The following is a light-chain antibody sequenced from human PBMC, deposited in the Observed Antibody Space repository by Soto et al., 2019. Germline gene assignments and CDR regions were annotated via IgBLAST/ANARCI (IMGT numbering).Light chain of an antibody. CDR3: SSCTSSSTYV. J-gene: IGLJ1*01. Sequence: QSALTQPASVSGSPGQSVTISCTGTSGDVYAYNYVSWYQQHPGKTPKLIIYDVSSRPSGVSSRFSGSKSGNTASLTISGLQAEDEADYYCSSCTSSSTYVFGSGTKVTVL. CDR2: DVS. V-gene: IGLV2-14*03. CDR1: SGDVYAYNY.